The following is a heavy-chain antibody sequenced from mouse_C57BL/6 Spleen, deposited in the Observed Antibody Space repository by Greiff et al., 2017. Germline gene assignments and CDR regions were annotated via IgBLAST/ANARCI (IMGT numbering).Heavy chain of an antibody. J-gene: IGHJ2*01. V-gene: IGHV1-59*01. CDR1: GYTFTSYW. Sequence: QVQLKQPGAELVRPGTSVKLSCKASGYTFTSYWMHWVKQRPGQGLEWIGVIDPSDSYTNYNQKFKGKATLTVDTSSSTAYMQLSSLTSEDSAVYYCAREGDYFDYWGQGTTLTVSS. CDR2: IDPSDSYT. CDR3: AREGDYFDY.